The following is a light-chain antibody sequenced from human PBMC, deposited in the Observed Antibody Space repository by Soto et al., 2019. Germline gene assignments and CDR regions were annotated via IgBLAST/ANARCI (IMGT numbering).Light chain of an antibody. J-gene: IGLJ1*01. V-gene: IGLV2-14*01. CDR3: GSYTSSSTLYV. CDR2: XXX. CDR1: SSDVGGSNY. Sequence: QSALTQPASVSGSPGQSITISCTGTSSDVGGSNYVSWYQQHPGKAPKLMIYXXXXRXXXXXXXXXXSKSGNTASLTISGLXXEDEADXXCGSYTSSSTLYVFGTGTKLTVL.